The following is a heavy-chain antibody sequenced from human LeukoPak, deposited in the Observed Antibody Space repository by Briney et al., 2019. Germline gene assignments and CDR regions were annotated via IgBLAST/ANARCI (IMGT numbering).Heavy chain of an antibody. CDR3: ARDNEYDFWSGYYRSTYYYYGMDV. CDR1: GFTFSNYA. D-gene: IGHD3-3*01. Sequence: GGSLRLSCAASGFTFSNYAMSWVRQAPGKGLEWVSTITASGDLTYYADSVKGRFTISRDNSKNTLYLQMNSLRAEDTAVYYCARDNEYDFWSGYYRSTYYYYGMDVWGQGTTVTVSS. J-gene: IGHJ6*02. CDR2: ITASGDLT. V-gene: IGHV3-23*01.